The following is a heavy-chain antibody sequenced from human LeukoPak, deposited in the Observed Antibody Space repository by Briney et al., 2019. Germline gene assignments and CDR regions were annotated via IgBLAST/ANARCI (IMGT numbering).Heavy chain of an antibody. CDR2: IKSKTDGGTT. CDR1: GFTFSNAW. V-gene: IGHV3-15*01. Sequence: GGSLRLSCAASGFTFSNAWMSWVRQAPGKGLEWVGRIKSKTDGGTTDYVAPVKGRFTISRDDSKNTLYLQMNSLKTEDTAVYYCTTDHTVAGGPYFDYWGQGTLVTVSS. J-gene: IGHJ4*02. D-gene: IGHD6-19*01. CDR3: TTDHTVAGGPYFDY.